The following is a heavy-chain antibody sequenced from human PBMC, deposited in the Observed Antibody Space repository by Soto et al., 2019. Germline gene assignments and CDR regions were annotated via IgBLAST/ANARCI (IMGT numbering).Heavy chain of an antibody. V-gene: IGHV3-49*03. CDR2: IRSKAYGGTT. J-gene: IGHJ6*02. Sequence: GGSLRLSCTASGFTFGDYAMSWFRQAPGKGLEWVGFIRSKAYGGTTEYAASVKGRFTISRDDSKSIAYLQMNSLKTEDTAVYYCTMSRGYSYDSYYYGMDVWGQGTTVTVSS. D-gene: IGHD5-18*01. CDR1: GFTFGDYA. CDR3: TMSRGYSYDSYYYGMDV.